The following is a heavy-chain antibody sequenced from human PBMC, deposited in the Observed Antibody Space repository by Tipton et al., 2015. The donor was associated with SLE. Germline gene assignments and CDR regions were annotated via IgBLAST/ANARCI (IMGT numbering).Heavy chain of an antibody. CDR3: AKDPGFRLGYYYMDV. D-gene: IGHD3-9*01. V-gene: IGHV3-23*03. CDR1: GFTFGIYT. CDR2: IYSGSSST. Sequence: SLRLSCAASGFTFGIYTMTWVRQAPGKGLEWVSVIYSGSSSTYYADSVKGWFTISRDNSKNTLYLQMNSLRAEDTAVYYCAKDPGFRLGYYYMDVWGKGTTVIVSS. J-gene: IGHJ6*03.